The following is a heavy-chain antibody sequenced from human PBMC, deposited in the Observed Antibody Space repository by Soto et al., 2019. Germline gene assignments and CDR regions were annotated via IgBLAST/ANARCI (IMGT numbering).Heavy chain of an antibody. D-gene: IGHD3-22*01. Sequence: PGGSLRLSCAASGFTFSSYAMSWVRQAPGKGLEWVSAISVSGGSKYYADSVKGRFTISRHNSKNTLYLQMNSLRAEDTAVYYCARIVVVTAYYFDYWGQGTLVTVSS. J-gene: IGHJ4*02. CDR3: ARIVVVTAYYFDY. CDR1: GFTFSSYA. V-gene: IGHV3-23*01. CDR2: ISVSGGSK.